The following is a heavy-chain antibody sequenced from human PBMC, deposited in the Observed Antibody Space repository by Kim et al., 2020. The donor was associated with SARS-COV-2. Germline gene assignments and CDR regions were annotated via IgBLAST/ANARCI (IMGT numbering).Heavy chain of an antibody. J-gene: IGHJ4*02. CDR3: ARRTEEGGYFDY. D-gene: IGHD3-16*01. Sequence: PSPKSRLTISVDTTRDQVSLRLTSVTAADTAIYYCARRTEEGGYFDYWGQGTLVTVSS. V-gene: IGHV4-39*01.